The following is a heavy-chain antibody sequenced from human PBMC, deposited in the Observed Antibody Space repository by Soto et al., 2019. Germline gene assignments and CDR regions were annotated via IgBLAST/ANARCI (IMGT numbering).Heavy chain of an antibody. J-gene: IGHJ4*02. CDR3: ATDSRNVGIGYFDP. CDR2: IVSGGST. CDR1: GFKVGSSY. Sequence: PGGSLRLSCAASGFKVGSSYVTWVRQAPWEGLEWVSVIVSGGSTHYADSVTGRFTVSRDVSNNTVYLHMSSLRAEDTAVYFCATDSRNVGIGYFDPWGQGTLVTVSS. D-gene: IGHD1-26*01. V-gene: IGHV3-53*01.